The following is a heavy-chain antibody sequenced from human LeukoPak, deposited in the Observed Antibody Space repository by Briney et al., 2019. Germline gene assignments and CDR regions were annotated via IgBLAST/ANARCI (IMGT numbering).Heavy chain of an antibody. CDR2: ISAYNGNT. Sequence: SVKVSCQASGYTFTSYGISWVRQAPGQGLEWMGWISAYNGNTNYAQKLQGRVTMITDTSTSTAYMELRSLRSDDTAVYYCARDLETGYYDSSGYYEDAFDIWGQGTMVTVSS. D-gene: IGHD3-22*01. CDR1: GYTFTSYG. CDR3: ARDLETGYYDSSGYYEDAFDI. V-gene: IGHV1-18*01. J-gene: IGHJ3*02.